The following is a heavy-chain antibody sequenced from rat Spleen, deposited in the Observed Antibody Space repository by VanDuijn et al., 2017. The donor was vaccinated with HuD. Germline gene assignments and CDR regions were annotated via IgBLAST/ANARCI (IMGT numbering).Heavy chain of an antibody. CDR2: ISNTGGST. CDR3: TRDYYDGTYYYYFDY. D-gene: IGHD1-12*02. V-gene: IGHV5-31*01. Sequence: EVQLVESGGGLVQPGRSLKLSCVASGFTFSNYWMNWIRQAPGKGLEWVASISNTGGSTYYPDSVKGRFTISRDNAKSTLYLQMNSLRSEDTATYYCTRDYYDGTYYYYFDYWGQGVMVTVSS. J-gene: IGHJ2*01. CDR1: GFTFSNYW.